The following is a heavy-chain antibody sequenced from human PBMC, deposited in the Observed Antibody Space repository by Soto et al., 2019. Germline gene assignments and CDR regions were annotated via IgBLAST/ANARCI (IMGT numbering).Heavy chain of an antibody. Sequence: PSETLSLTCTVSGGSIIHYYWTWIRQPPGKGLEWMGYIYYSGTTTNYNPSLKSRVTLSVDTSKNQFSLKLSSVTAADTAVYYCVQQLIHWGQGTLVTVSS. J-gene: IGHJ1*01. CDR1: GGSIIHYY. CDR3: VQQLIH. D-gene: IGHD6-13*01. V-gene: IGHV4-59*01. CDR2: IYYSGTTT.